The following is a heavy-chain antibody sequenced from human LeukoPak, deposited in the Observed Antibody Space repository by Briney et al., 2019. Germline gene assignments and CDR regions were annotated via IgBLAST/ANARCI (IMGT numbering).Heavy chain of an antibody. J-gene: IGHJ4*02. Sequence: GGSLRLSCAASGFTFSSYGMHWVRQAPGKGLEWVAVIWYDGSNKYYADSVKGRFTISRDNSKNTLYLQMNSLRAEDTAVYYCARAFDTAPFDYWGQGTLVTVSS. CDR1: GFTFSSYG. V-gene: IGHV3-33*01. CDR2: IWYDGSNK. CDR3: ARAFDTAPFDY. D-gene: IGHD5-18*01.